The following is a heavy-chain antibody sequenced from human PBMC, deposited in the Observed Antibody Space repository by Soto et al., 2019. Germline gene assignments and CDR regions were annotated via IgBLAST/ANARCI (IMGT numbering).Heavy chain of an antibody. CDR2: ISYDGSNK. CDR1: GVTFSSYA. CDR3: ARVNLGSDY. V-gene: IGHV3-30-3*01. Sequence: GGSLRLSCAASGVTFSSYAMHWVRQAPGKGLEWVAVISYDGSNKYYADSVKGRFTISRDNSKNTLYLQMNSLRAEDTAVYYCARVNLGSDYWGQGTLVTVSS. J-gene: IGHJ4*02.